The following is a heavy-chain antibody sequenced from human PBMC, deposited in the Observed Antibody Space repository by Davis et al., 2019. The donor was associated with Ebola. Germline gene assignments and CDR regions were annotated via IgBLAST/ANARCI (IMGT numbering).Heavy chain of an antibody. J-gene: IGHJ3*02. D-gene: IGHD6-6*01. CDR2: INPSGGST. Sequence: ASVKVSCKASGYTFTSYYMHWVRQAPGQGLEWMGIINPSGGSTSYAQKFQGRVTMTRDTSKSTVYMELSSLRSEDTAVYYCAREAARGYDAFDIWGQGTMVTVSS. CDR1: GYTFTSYY. V-gene: IGHV1-46*01. CDR3: AREAARGYDAFDI.